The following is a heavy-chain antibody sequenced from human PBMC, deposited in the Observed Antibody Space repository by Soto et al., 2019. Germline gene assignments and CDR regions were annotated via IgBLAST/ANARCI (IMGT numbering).Heavy chain of an antibody. CDR1: GFTFSNYA. Sequence: GSLRLSCAASGFTFSNYAMNWVRQAPGKGLEWVSTISVSGNSAYYADSVKGRFTISRDNSKNTLYLQLNSLRAEDTAIYYCAKGALSTTSTYDFDYWGQGTLVTVSS. V-gene: IGHV3-23*01. D-gene: IGHD1-26*01. CDR3: AKGALSTTSTYDFDY. J-gene: IGHJ4*02. CDR2: ISVSGNSA.